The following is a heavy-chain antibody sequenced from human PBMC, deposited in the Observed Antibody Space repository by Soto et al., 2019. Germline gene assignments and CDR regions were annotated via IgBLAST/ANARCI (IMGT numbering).Heavy chain of an antibody. Sequence: QVQLVESGGGVVQRGRSLRLSCAASGFTVSIYAMHWVRQAPGKGLEWVAVISYDGARKAYANSVKGRFTISRDTSKNTLYLQMYSLRVEDTAAYYCSRGDREDTAVVIGARPGEYGMDVWGRGTTVTVSS. D-gene: IGHD2-15*01. CDR3: SRGDREDTAVVIGARPGEYGMDV. J-gene: IGHJ6*02. CDR2: ISYDGARK. V-gene: IGHV3-30-3*01. CDR1: GFTVSIYA.